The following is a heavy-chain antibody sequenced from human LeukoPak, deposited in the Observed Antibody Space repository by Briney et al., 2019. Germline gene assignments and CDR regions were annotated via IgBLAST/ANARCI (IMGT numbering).Heavy chain of an antibody. Sequence: PGGSLRLSCVASGFSFSSYWMSWVRQAPGKGLEWVSGINWNGGSTGYADSVKGRFTISRDNAKNSLYLQMNSLRAEDTALYYCARATHYYESSGYDYWGQGTLVTVSS. CDR2: INWNGGST. CDR1: GFSFSSYW. V-gene: IGHV3-20*04. CDR3: ARATHYYESSGYDY. J-gene: IGHJ4*02. D-gene: IGHD3-22*01.